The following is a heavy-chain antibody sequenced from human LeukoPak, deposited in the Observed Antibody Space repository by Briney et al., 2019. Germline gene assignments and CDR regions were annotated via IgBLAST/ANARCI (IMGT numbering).Heavy chain of an antibody. D-gene: IGHD3-10*01. V-gene: IGHV4-38-2*02. CDR3: ARLALDYYYGSGSYSPTGGFDP. CDR1: GYSIRSGYY. J-gene: IGHJ5*02. CDR2: IHYTGST. Sequence: PSETLSLTCSVSGYSIRSGYYWGWIRPPPGKGLEWIGSIHYTGSTYYNASLKSRVTISVDTSKNEFSLKLSSVTAADTAVYYCARLALDYYYGSGSYSPTGGFDPWGQGTLVTVSS.